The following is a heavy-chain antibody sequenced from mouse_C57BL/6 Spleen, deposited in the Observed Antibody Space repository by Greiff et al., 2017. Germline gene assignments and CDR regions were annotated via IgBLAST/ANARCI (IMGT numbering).Heavy chain of an antibody. Sequence: QVQLQQSGAELVKPGASVKISCKASGYAFSSYWMTWVKPRPGKGLEWIGQIYPGDGDTNYNGKFKGKATLTADKSSSTAYMQLSSLTSEDSAVYFCARRGITTVVDGYFDVWGTGTTVTVSS. CDR1: GYAFSSYW. J-gene: IGHJ1*03. D-gene: IGHD1-1*01. V-gene: IGHV1-80*01. CDR3: ARRGITTVVDGYFDV. CDR2: IYPGDGDT.